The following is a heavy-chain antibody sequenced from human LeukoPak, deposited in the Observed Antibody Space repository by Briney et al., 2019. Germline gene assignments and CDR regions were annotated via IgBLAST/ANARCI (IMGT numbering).Heavy chain of an antibody. V-gene: IGHV3-30*18. J-gene: IGHJ4*02. CDR2: TSYDGSKK. CDR3: AKPYYYGSGTPSYFDY. D-gene: IGHD3-10*01. CDR1: GFXFSSYG. Sequence: PGGSLRLSCAASGFXFSSYGIHWVHQAPGKGLKWVAVTSYDGSKKFYADSVKGRFTISRDNSKNTLYLQMNSLRAEDTAVYYCAKPYYYGSGTPSYFDYWGQGTLVTVSS.